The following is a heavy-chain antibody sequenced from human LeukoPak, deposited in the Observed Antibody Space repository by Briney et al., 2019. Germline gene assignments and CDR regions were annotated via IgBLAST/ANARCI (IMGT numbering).Heavy chain of an antibody. V-gene: IGHV5-51*01. J-gene: IGHJ4*02. CDR2: IYPGDSET. CDR1: GYTFSGYW. Sequence: RGESLKISCKGFGYTFSGYWIAWVRQMPGKGLEWMGFIYPGDSETRYSPSFQGLVTISADKSTDTAYLQWTSLKASDTAMYYCARQFDRYNWNYCFQHWGQGTLVTVSS. D-gene: IGHD1-7*01. CDR3: ARQFDRYNWNYCFQH.